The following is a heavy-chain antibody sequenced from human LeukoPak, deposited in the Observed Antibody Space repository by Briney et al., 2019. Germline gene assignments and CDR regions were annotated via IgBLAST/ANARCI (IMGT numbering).Heavy chain of an antibody. J-gene: IGHJ4*02. Sequence: GGSLRLSCAASGFTFSSYAMSWVRQAPGKGLEWVSAISGSGGSTYYADSVKGRFTISRDNSKNTLYLQMNSLRAEDTAVYYCARDPAAAGTVAIYYFDYWGQGTLVTVSS. D-gene: IGHD6-13*01. CDR2: ISGSGGST. V-gene: IGHV3-23*01. CDR1: GFTFSSYA. CDR3: ARDPAAAGTVAIYYFDY.